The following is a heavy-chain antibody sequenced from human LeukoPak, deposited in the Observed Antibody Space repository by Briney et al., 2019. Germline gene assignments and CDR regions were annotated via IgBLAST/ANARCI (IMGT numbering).Heavy chain of an antibody. CDR2: ILLKTGGK. CDR1: GHTFTDYY. Sequence: ASVKVSCKASGHTFTDYYIHWVRQAPGQGLEWMGRILLKTGGKEYAQRFQGRVTMPRDTSVSTAYLEVSGVRSDDTAVYYCARSASTSWLHFDYWGQGTLVTVSS. V-gene: IGHV1-2*06. J-gene: IGHJ4*02. CDR3: ARSASTSWLHFDY. D-gene: IGHD6-13*01.